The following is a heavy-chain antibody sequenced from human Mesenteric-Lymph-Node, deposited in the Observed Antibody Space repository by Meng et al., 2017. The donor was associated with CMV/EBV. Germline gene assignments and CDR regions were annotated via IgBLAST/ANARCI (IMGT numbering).Heavy chain of an antibody. D-gene: IGHD3-3*01. CDR2: IIPMFGTS. CDR3: ARGASHYDFWNAYYANNPFDY. CDR1: GGTFSSYA. J-gene: IGHJ4*02. V-gene: IGHV1-69*05. Sequence: KVSCKASGGTFSSYAIAWVRQAPGQGLEWMGGIIPMFGTSVYAQKFQGRVTFITDESTGTAYMELNSLRSEDTAIYYCARGASHYDFWNAYYANNPFDYWGQGTLVTVSS.